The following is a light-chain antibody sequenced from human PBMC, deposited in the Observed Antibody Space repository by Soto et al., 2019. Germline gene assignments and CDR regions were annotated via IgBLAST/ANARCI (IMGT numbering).Light chain of an antibody. CDR3: QQLNSYPLT. Sequence: DIQLTQSPSFLAASVGDRVTITCRASQGISSYLAWYQQKPGKAPKLLIYDASTLQSGVPSRFSGSGSGTEFTLTTSSLQPEHFATHYCQQLNSYPLTFGGGTKVEI. J-gene: IGKJ4*01. CDR1: QGISSY. CDR2: DAS. V-gene: IGKV1-9*01.